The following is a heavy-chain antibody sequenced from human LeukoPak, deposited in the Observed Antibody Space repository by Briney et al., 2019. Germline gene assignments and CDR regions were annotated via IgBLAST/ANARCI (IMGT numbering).Heavy chain of an antibody. CDR2: MYYSGST. Sequence: SETLSLTCTVSGGSISSSAYYWGWIRQPPGKGLEWIGSMYYSGSTYYNPSLKSRVTISVDASKKQFSLKVSSVTAADTAVYYCARETPGYSSSWYPHYFDYWGQGTPVTVSS. J-gene: IGHJ4*02. D-gene: IGHD6-13*01. V-gene: IGHV4-39*07. CDR3: ARETPGYSSSWYPHYFDY. CDR1: GGSISSSAYY.